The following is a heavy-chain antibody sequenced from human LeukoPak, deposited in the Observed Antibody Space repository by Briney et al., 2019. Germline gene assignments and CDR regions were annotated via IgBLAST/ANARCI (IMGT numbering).Heavy chain of an antibody. J-gene: IGHJ4*02. CDR1: GFTFSYFE. Sequence: GGSLRLSCAASGFTFSYFEMNWVRQAPGKGLEWVSCISSSSQYIYYADSVKGRFTISRDNAKNSLYLQMNSLRVEDSAVYFCARSRADPRYFDYWGQGTLVTVSS. V-gene: IGHV3-21*01. CDR2: ISSSSQYI. CDR3: ARSRADPRYFDY.